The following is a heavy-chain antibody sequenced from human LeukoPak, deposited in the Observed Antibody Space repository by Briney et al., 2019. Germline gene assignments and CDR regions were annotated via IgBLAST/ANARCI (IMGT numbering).Heavy chain of an antibody. J-gene: IGHJ4*02. CDR3: ARDTPLLDRRYFDWRDNFDY. D-gene: IGHD3-9*01. Sequence: GASVKVSCKASGYTFTGYYIHWVRQAPGQGLEWMGWINPNSGGTNYAQKFQGRVTMTTDTSTSTAYMELRSLRSDDTAVYYCARDTPLLDRRYFDWRDNFDYWGQGTLVTVSS. CDR2: INPNSGGT. CDR1: GYTFTGYY. V-gene: IGHV1-2*02.